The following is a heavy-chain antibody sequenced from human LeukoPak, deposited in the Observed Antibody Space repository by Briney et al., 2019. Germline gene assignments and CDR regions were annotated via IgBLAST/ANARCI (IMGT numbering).Heavy chain of an antibody. D-gene: IGHD3-10*01. CDR1: GFTFSSYG. J-gene: IGHJ4*02. V-gene: IGHV3-23*01. Sequence: GGSLRLSCAASGFTFSSYGMSWVRQAPGKGLEWVSGISGSGGSTYYADSVTGRFTISRDNSKNTLYLQMNSLRAEDTAVYYCAKDRSLGFGNYYFDYWGQGTLVTVSS. CDR2: ISGSGGST. CDR3: AKDRSLGFGNYYFDY.